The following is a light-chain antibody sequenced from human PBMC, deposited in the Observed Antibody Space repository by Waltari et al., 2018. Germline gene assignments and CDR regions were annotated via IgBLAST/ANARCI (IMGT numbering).Light chain of an antibody. CDR2: EGT. CDR3: FSYADGRSLV. J-gene: IGLJ2*01. CDR1: STDLGSSTL. V-gene: IGLV2-23*01. Sequence: QSALTQPASVSGSPGQSITISCTGSSTDLGSSTLVSWYQHHPAKPPKLLIYEGTERPPGISHRFSGSKSGNTASLPISTLQAEDEADYYCFSYADGRSLVFGGGTKLTVL.